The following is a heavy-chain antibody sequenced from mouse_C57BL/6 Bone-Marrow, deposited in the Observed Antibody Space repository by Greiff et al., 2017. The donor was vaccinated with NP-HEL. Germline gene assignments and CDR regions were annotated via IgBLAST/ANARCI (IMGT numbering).Heavy chain of an antibody. CDR3: TTGGYYCWFAY. CDR2: IDPENGDT. V-gene: IGHV14-4*01. Sequence: VQLQQSGAELVRPGASVKLSCTASGFNFTDDYMHWVKQRPEQGLEWIGWIDPENGDTEYASKFQGKATITADTSSNTAYLQLSSLTSEDTAVYYCTTGGYYCWFAYWGQGTLVTVSA. CDR1: GFNFTDDY. D-gene: IGHD2-3*01. J-gene: IGHJ3*01.